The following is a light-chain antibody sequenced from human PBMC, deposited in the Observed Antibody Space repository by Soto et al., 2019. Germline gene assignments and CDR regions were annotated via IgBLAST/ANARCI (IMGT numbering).Light chain of an antibody. CDR3: QQYENSPWT. Sequence: EIVLTQSPGTLSLSPGERATLSCRATQSVDNTFLAWVQQKPGQAPRLLLYGTSTRATGVPDRFSGSASGTDFTLTISRVEPEDFAMYYCQQYENSPWTFGQGTKVEIQ. CDR1: QSVDNTF. CDR2: GTS. V-gene: IGKV3-20*01. J-gene: IGKJ1*01.